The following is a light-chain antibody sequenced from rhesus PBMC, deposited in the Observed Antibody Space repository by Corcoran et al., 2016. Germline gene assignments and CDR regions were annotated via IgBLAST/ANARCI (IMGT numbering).Light chain of an antibody. CDR1: QGITND. V-gene: IGKV1-25*01. J-gene: IGKJ3*01. Sequence: DIQMTQSPSSLSASVGDRVTITCRASQGITNDLAWYPKKPRETPKLLLDEASSLQSGIPSRFSGSGSGTDFTLTISSLQSEDFATYYCQHYYSTPFTFGPGTKLDIK. CDR3: QHYYSTPFT. CDR2: EAS.